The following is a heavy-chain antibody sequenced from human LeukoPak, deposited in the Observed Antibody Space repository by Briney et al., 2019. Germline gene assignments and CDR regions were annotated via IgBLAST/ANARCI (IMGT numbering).Heavy chain of an antibody. Sequence: SETLSLTCAVYGGSFSGYYWSWIRQPPGKGLEWIGEINHSGSTNYNPSLKSRVTISVDTSKNQFSLKLSSVTAADTAVYYCARGQRYFAGRAFDYWGQGTLVTVSS. D-gene: IGHD3-9*01. CDR2: INHSGST. CDR1: GGSFSGYY. J-gene: IGHJ4*02. V-gene: IGHV4-34*01. CDR3: ARGQRYFAGRAFDY.